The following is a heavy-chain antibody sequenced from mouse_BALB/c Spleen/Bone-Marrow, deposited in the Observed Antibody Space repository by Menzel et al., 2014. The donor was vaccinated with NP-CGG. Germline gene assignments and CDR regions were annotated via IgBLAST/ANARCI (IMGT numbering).Heavy chain of an antibody. CDR3: ARGGAFAY. V-gene: IGHV14-3*02. CDR2: IDPANGNT. Sequence: VHLQQPGAELVKPGASVKLSCTASGFNIKDTYMHWVKQRPEQGLEWIGRIDPANGNTKYDPKFQGKATITADTSSNTAYLQLSSLTSEDTAVYYCARGGAFAYWGQGTLVTVSA. CDR1: GFNIKDTY. J-gene: IGHJ3*01.